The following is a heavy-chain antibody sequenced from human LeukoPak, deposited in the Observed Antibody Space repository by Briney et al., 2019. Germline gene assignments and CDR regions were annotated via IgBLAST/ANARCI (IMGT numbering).Heavy chain of an antibody. V-gene: IGHV4-34*01. CDR3: ARGRLRVDWFDP. CDR1: GGSFSGYY. CDR2: INHSGST. Sequence: SETLSLTCAVYGGSFSGYYWSWIRQPPGKGLEWIGEINHSGSTNYNPSLKSRVTISVDTSKNQFPLKLSSATAADTAVYYCARGRLRVDWFDPWGQGTLVTVSS. J-gene: IGHJ5*02.